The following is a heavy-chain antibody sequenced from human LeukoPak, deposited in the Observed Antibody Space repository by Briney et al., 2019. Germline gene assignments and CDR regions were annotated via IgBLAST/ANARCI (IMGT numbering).Heavy chain of an antibody. CDR1: GFTFSSYA. CDR2: ISSNGGST. Sequence: RSGGSLRLSCAASGFTFSSYAMHWVRQAPGKGLEYVSAISSNGGSTHYANSVKGRFTISRDNSKNTLYLRMGSLRAEDMAVYYCARGRIQLWVPFDYWGQGTLVTVSS. J-gene: IGHJ4*02. V-gene: IGHV3-64*01. D-gene: IGHD5-18*01. CDR3: ARGRIQLWVPFDY.